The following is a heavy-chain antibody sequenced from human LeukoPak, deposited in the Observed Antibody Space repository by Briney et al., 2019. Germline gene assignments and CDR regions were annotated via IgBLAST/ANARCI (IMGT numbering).Heavy chain of an antibody. CDR2: ISYDGTT. D-gene: IGHD4/OR15-4a*01. V-gene: IGHV4-59*01. Sequence: SETLSLTCTVSGGSISYYYWRWIRQSPGKGLEWVVDISYDGTTNYYPSLKSRVTISADTSKNQFSLQLRSVTAADTAVYYGAREDPETRVPEGMDVWGQGTMVTVSS. CDR3: AREDPETRVPEGMDV. J-gene: IGHJ6*02. CDR1: GGSISYYY.